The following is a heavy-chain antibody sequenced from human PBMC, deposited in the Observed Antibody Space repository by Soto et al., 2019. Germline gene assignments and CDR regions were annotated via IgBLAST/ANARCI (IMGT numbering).Heavy chain of an antibody. CDR1: GFTFSSYA. CDR2: ISGSGGST. J-gene: IGHJ6*02. CDR3: AKRIAAAGTNALDV. D-gene: IGHD6-13*01. Sequence: GGSLRLSCAASGFTFSSYAMSWVRQAPGKGLEWVSSISGSGGSTYYADSVKGRFTVSRDNSKNTLYLRMNSLRAEDTAVYYCAKRIAAAGTNALDVWGQGTKVTVSS. V-gene: IGHV3-23*01.